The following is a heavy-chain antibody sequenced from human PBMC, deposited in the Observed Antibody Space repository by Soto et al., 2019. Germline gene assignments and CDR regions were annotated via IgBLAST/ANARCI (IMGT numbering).Heavy chain of an antibody. D-gene: IGHD6-13*01. CDR1: GGSISSYY. V-gene: IGHV4-59*01. J-gene: IGHJ5*02. CDR2: IYYSGST. Sequence: PSETLSLTCTVSGGSISSYYWSWIRQPPGKGLEWIGYIYYSGSTNYNPSLKSRVTISVDTSKNQFSLKLSSVTAADTAVYYCARGGRSSSWYLSLLDPWGQGTLVTVSS. CDR3: ARGGRSSSWYLSLLDP.